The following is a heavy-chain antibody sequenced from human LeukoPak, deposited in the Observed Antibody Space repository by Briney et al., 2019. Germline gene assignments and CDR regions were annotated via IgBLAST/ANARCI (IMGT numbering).Heavy chain of an antibody. J-gene: IGHJ4*02. CDR1: GGSISSSRYY. CDR2: IYYSGST. D-gene: IGHD4-17*01. V-gene: IGHV4-39*07. CDR3: ARYGADFDY. Sequence: SETLSLTCTVSGGSISSSRYYWGWIRQPPGKGLEWIGSIYYSGSTYYNPSLKSRVTISVDTSKNQFSLKLSSVTAADTAVYYCARYGADFDYWGQGTLVTVSS.